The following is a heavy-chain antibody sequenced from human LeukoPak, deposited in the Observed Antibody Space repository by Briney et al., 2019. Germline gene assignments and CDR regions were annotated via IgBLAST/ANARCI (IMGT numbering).Heavy chain of an antibody. CDR3: AQEHFDTSGYYSRFDN. V-gene: IGHV3-23*01. CDR2: SGGSGGRT. D-gene: IGHD3-22*01. J-gene: IGHJ4*02. CDR1: GFTFPRHA. Sequence: GGSLGLSCAASGFTFPRHAMSWVRQAPGKGLEWVASSGGSGGRTHYADSVKGRFTISRDNSQNTVYLHMNSLRADDTAVYYCAQEHFDTSGYYSRFDNWGQGILVTVSS.